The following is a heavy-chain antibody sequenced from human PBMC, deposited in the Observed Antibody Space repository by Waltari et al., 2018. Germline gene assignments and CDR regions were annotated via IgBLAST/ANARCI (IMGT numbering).Heavy chain of an antibody. Sequence: QVQLVESGGGVVQPGRSLRLSCPAPEFTFSSYAMHWVRQAPGKGLEWVAVISYNARNIYYVDSVKGRFTISRDNSKKTLFLQMNSLRAEDTAIYYCARDYCDRTNCHGMDVWGQGTAVTVSS. D-gene: IGHD3-22*01. CDR2: ISYNARNI. J-gene: IGHJ6*02. V-gene: IGHV3-30*04. CDR1: EFTFSSYA. CDR3: ARDYCDRTNCHGMDV.